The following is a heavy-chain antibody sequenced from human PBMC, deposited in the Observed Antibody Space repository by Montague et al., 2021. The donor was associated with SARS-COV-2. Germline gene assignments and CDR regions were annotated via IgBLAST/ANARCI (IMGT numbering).Heavy chain of an antibody. V-gene: IGHV4-59*08. CDR1: GDSISTSY. D-gene: IGHD4-23*01. CDR2: IYYSGST. J-gene: IGHJ4*02. Sequence: SETLSLTCTVSGDSISTSYWTWIRQPPGKGLEWIGFIYYSGSTSYNPSLKSRVTMSVDTSKNQFSLKLSSVTAADTAVYYCARSSGGHSPDEFWGQGTVVTVSS. CDR3: ARSSGGHSPDEF.